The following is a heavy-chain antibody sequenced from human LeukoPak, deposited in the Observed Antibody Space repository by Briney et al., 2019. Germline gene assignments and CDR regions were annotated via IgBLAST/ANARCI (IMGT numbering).Heavy chain of an antibody. CDR1: GFTFSSYA. CDR2: ISGSGTST. V-gene: IGHV3-23*01. Sequence: GGSLRLSCAASGFTFSSYAMSWVRQAPGKGLEWVSAISGSGTSTYYTDSVKGRFTISRDNSKNTLYLQMNSLRAEDTAVYFCAKSAYYDSSGYYREWYFACWGQGTLVTVSS. D-gene: IGHD3-22*01. J-gene: IGHJ4*02. CDR3: AKSAYYDSSGYYREWYFAC.